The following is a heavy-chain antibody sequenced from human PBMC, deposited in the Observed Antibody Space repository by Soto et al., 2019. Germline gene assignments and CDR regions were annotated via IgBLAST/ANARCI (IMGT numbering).Heavy chain of an antibody. V-gene: IGHV4-59*01. CDR1: GVSISSYF. CDR2: TYHRGST. J-gene: IGHJ4*02. D-gene: IGHD6-25*01. CDR3: ARLGGYNGPLEY. Sequence: LSLTCSVSGVSISSYFWSWIRQAPGRGLEWIGYTYHRGSTNYSPPLKSRVAISLDTSENQFSLKVNSVTAADTAVYYCARLGGYNGPLEYWGQGTPVTVSS.